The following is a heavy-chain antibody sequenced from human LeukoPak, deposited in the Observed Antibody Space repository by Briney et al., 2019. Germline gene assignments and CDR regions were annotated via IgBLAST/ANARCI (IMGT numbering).Heavy chain of an antibody. D-gene: IGHD3-16*01. Sequence: NPGESLKISCKGSGYSFTTYWIGWVRQMPGKGLEWMGIIYPGDSDARYGPSFQGQVTISVDKSINTAYLQWSSLKASDTAMYYCARQVTFGGVEFDPWGQGTLVTVSS. J-gene: IGHJ5*02. CDR2: IYPGDSDA. CDR3: ARQVTFGGVEFDP. CDR1: GYSFTTYW. V-gene: IGHV5-51*01.